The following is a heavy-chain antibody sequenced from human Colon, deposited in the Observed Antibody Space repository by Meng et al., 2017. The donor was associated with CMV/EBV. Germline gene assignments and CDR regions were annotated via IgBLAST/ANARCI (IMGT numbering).Heavy chain of an antibody. CDR2: ISGSGGST. V-gene: IGHV3-23*01. CDR3: ATERPSSSSPFDY. CDR1: GFTFSSYA. Sequence: GESLKISCAASGFTFSSYAMSWVRQAPGKGLEWVSAISGSGGSTYYADSVKGRFTISRDNSKNTLYLKMNSLRAEDTAVYYCATERPSSSSPFDYWGQGTMVTVSS. J-gene: IGHJ4*02. D-gene: IGHD6-6*01.